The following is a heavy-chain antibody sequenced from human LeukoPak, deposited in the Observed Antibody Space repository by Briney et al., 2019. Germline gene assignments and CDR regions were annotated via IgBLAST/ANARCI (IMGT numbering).Heavy chain of an antibody. D-gene: IGHD1-26*01. CDR3: ARVGYSGSYRRDY. J-gene: IGHJ4*02. CDR1: GFALRSYT. V-gene: IGHV3-21*01. CDR2: ISSTSAYI. Sequence: GGSLRLSCAASGFALRSYTVTWVRQAPGKGLEWVSSISSTSAYIYYAESVKGRFSISRDNVDNVVHLQMSSLRNEDTAFYYCARVGYSGSYRRDYWGQGTLVTVSS.